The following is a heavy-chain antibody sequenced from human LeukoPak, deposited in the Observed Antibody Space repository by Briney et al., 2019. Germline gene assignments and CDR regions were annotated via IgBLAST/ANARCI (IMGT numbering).Heavy chain of an antibody. CDR1: GGSISSYY. CDR2: IYYSGST. V-gene: IGHV4-59*01. D-gene: IGHD6-13*01. CDR3: ARSYSSSWYEGPDY. Sequence: PSETLSLTCTVSGGSISSYYWSWIRQPPGKGLEWIGYIYYSGSTNYNPSLKSRVTISVDTSKNQFSLKLSSVTAADTAVYYCARSYSSSWYEGPDYWGQGTLVTVSS. J-gene: IGHJ4*02.